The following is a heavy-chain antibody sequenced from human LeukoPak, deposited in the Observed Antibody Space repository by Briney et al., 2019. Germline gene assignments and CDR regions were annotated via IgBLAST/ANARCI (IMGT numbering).Heavy chain of an antibody. CDR3: TTRTVQLERIFDY. Sequence: GGSLRLSCAASGFTFSNAWMSWVRQAPGKGLEWVGRIKSKTDGGTTDYAAPVKGRFTISRDDSKNTLYLQMNGLKTEDTAVYYCTTRTVQLERIFDYWGQGTLVTVSS. CDR1: GFTFSNAW. V-gene: IGHV3-15*01. D-gene: IGHD1-1*01. J-gene: IGHJ4*02. CDR2: IKSKTDGGTT.